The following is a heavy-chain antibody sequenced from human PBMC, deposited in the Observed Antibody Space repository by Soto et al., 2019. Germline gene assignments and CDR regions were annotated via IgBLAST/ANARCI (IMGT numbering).Heavy chain of an antibody. J-gene: IGHJ4*02. CDR1: GFMFSSNS. CDR2: ISSSSIYI. D-gene: IGHD5-18*01. Sequence: GGSLRRACAASGFMFSSNSMNWVRQAAGKGPEWVSSISSSSIYIYYADSVKGRFTISRDNAKNSLYLQMNSLRAEDTAVYYCTRGSGYTYRDYWGQGTLVTVSS. V-gene: IGHV3-21*01. CDR3: TRGSGYTYRDY.